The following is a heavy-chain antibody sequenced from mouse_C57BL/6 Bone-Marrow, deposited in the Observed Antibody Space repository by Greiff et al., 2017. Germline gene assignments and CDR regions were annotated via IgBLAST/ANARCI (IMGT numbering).Heavy chain of an antibody. V-gene: IGHV1-36*01. D-gene: IGHD1-1*01. J-gene: IGHJ2*01. CDR1: GFTFTDYY. Sequence: VQLQQSGPVLVKPGPSVKISCKASGFTFTDYYMHWVKQSHGKSLEWIGLVHPYNGGTSYNQKFKGKATLTVDTSSSTAYMERNSLTTEDYAVYYCARDYYYEGYYFDYWGKGTTLTVSS. CDR2: VHPYNGGT. CDR3: ARDYYYEGYYFDY.